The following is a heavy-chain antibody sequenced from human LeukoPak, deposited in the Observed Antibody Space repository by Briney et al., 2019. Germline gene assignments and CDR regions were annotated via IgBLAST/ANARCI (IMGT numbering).Heavy chain of an antibody. D-gene: IGHD4-23*01. CDR1: GYSFTTHW. CDR3: ARHGYGGPQYYFDY. Sequence: GESLKISCKASGYSFTTHWLGWVRQVPGIGLERMGIIYPGDSDTRYSPSFQGQVTISADKSISTAYLQWSSLKASDTAMYYCARHGYGGPQYYFDYWGQGTLVTVSS. V-gene: IGHV5-51*01. CDR2: IYPGDSDT. J-gene: IGHJ4*02.